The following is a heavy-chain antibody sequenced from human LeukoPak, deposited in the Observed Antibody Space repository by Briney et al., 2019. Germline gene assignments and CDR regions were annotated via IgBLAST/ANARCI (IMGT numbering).Heavy chain of an antibody. CDR3: ARFKQLGRSFDS. CDR1: GGSIGKTSYY. J-gene: IGHJ4*02. CDR2: SYYSGTT. D-gene: IGHD1-1*01. Sequence: PSETLSLTCTVSGGSIGKTSYYWGWIRQPPGKGLEWIGNSYYSGTTYHNPALKSQVTISVDTSKNQFSLTLNSVTAADKAVYYCARFKQLGRSFDSWGLGSLVTVSS. V-gene: IGHV4-39*07.